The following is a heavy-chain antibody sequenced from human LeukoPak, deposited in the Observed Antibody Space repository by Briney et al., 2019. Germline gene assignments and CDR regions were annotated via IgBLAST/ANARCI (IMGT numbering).Heavy chain of an antibody. V-gene: IGHV1-46*01. J-gene: IGHJ4*02. CDR3: ARDFDYVWGSSEYYFDY. D-gene: IGHD3-16*01. CDR1: GYTFTSYY. CDR2: INPSGGST. Sequence: ASVKVSCKASGYTFTSYYMHWVRQAPGQGLEWMGIINPSGGSTSYAQKFQGRVTMTRNTSISTAYMELSSLRSEDTAVYYCARDFDYVWGSSEYYFDYWGQGTLVTVSS.